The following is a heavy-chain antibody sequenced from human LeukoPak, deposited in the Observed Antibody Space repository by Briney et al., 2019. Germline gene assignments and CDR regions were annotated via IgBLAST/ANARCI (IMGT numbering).Heavy chain of an antibody. CDR1: GFTFSSYS. V-gene: IGHV3-21*01. J-gene: IGHJ4*02. CDR3: ARRMYYSASDSTLAKSIDY. Sequence: GGSLRLSCAASGFTFSSYSMNWVRQAPGKGLEWVSCMTSTSSYIYYADSVKGRFTISRDNAKNSLYLQMNSLRAEDTAVYYCARRMYYSASDSTLAKSIDYWGQGTLVTVSS. CDR2: MTSTSSYI. D-gene: IGHD3-10*01.